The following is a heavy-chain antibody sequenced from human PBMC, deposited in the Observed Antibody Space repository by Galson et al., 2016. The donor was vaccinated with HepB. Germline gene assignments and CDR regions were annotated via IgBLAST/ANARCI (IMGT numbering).Heavy chain of an antibody. CDR2: INSDGTIP. Sequence: SLRLSCAASGFAFGSHWMHWVRQVPGKGLVWVSRINSDGTIPNYADSVKGRLTISRDNAKNTLYLQMNSLRVEDTAVYYCGRDHSVVLTTAYNWFDPWGQGTLVTVSS. D-gene: IGHD4-23*01. J-gene: IGHJ5*02. CDR3: GRDHSVVLTTAYNWFDP. CDR1: GFAFGSHW. V-gene: IGHV3-74*01.